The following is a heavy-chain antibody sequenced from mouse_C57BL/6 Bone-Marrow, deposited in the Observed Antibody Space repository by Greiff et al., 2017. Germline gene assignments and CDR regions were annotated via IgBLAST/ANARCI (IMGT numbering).Heavy chain of an antibody. J-gene: IGHJ2*01. CDR2: IYPGSGNT. Sequence: QVQLKESGAELVRPGASVKLSCKASGYTFTDYYINWVKQRPGQGLEWIARIYPGSGNTYYNEKFKGKATLTAEKSSSTAYMQLSSLTSEDSAVYFCTRGGFFDYWGQGTTLTVSS. CDR1: GYTFTDYY. CDR3: TRGGFFDY. V-gene: IGHV1-76*01.